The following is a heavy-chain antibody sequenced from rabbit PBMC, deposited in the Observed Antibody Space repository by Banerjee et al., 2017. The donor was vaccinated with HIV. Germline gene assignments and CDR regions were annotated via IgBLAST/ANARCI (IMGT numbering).Heavy chain of an antibody. CDR2: INTLGSA. CDR3: ARSNTYYGMDL. V-gene: IGHV1S29*01. J-gene: IGHJ6*01. Sequence: QEQLKETGGGLVQPEGSLTLTCKASGFDISNYNMQWVRQSPGKGLESIGFINTLGSAYYASWVNGRFTISRENTQNTLYLQLNSLTAADTATYFCARSNTYYGMDLWGQGTLVTVS. CDR1: GFDISNYN.